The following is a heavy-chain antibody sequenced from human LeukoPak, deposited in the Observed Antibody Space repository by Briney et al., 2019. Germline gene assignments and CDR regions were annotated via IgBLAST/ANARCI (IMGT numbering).Heavy chain of an antibody. CDR3: AKDDCSGGSCYSNWFDP. J-gene: IGHJ5*02. Sequence: TGGSLRLSCAASGFTFSSYATSWVRQAPGKGLEWVSAISGSGGSTYYADSVKGRFTISRDNSKNTLYLQMNSLRAEDTAVYYCAKDDCSGGSCYSNWFDPWGQGTLVTVSS. CDR2: ISGSGGST. V-gene: IGHV3-23*01. CDR1: GFTFSSYA. D-gene: IGHD2-15*01.